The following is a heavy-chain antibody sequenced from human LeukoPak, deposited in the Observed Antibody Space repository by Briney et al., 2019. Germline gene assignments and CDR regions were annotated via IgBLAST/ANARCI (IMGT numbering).Heavy chain of an antibody. CDR2: IYHSGSA. V-gene: IGHV4-38-2*02. J-gene: IGHJ6*04. D-gene: IGHD3-16*01. CDR3: ARAPVSTAYLHYYSMDV. CDR1: DYSISSGYY. Sequence: PSETLSLTCSVSDYSISSGYYWGWIRQPPGKGLEWIGSMEWIGSIYHSGSAYYNPSLKSRVTISVDTSKNQFSLKLSSVTAADTAVYYCARAPVSTAYLHYYSMDVWGKGTMVTVSS.